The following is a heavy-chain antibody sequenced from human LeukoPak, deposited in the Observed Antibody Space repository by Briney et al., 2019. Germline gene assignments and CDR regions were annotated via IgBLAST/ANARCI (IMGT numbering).Heavy chain of an antibody. CDR1: GFTFSSYV. V-gene: IGHV3-7*01. CDR2: IKQDGSEK. D-gene: IGHD3-22*01. CDR3: ARVLGDYYDSSAEDY. J-gene: IGHJ4*02. Sequence: PGGSLRLSCAASGFTFSSYVMSWVRQAPGKGLEWVANIKQDGSEKYYVDSVKGRFTISRDNAKNSLYLQMNSLRAEDTAVYYCARVLGDYYDSSAEDYWGQGTLVTVSS.